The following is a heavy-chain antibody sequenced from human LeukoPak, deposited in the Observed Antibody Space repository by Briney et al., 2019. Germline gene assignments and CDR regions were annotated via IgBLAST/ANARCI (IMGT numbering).Heavy chain of an antibody. D-gene: IGHD3-10*01. J-gene: IGHJ4*02. Sequence: GGSLRLSCAASGFTSSNYSMNWVRQAPGKGLEWVSYISSSSSIRYYADSVKGRFTISRDNAKNSLYLQMNSLRAEDTAVYYCRGVRGGTEADYWGQGTLVTVSS. CDR1: GFTSSNYS. CDR3: RGVRGGTEADY. CDR2: ISSSSSIR. V-gene: IGHV3-48*01.